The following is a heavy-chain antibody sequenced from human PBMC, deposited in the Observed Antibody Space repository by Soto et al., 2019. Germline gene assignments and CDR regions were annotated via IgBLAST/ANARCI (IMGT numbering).Heavy chain of an antibody. CDR3: ARVVDYYDPYYSYGMDV. CDR1: GFTFSSYS. CDR2: ISSSRSYI. D-gene: IGHD3-22*01. V-gene: IGHV3-21*01. Sequence: EVQLVESGGGLVKPGGSLRLSCAASGFTFSSYSLNWVRQAPGKRLEWVSSISSSRSYIYYADSVKGRFTISRDNAKNSLYLQMNSLRAEDTAVYFCARVVDYYDPYYSYGMDVWGQGTTVTVSS. J-gene: IGHJ6*02.